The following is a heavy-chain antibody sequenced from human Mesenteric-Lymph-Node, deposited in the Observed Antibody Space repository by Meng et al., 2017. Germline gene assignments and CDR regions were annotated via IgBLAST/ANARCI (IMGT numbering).Heavy chain of an antibody. V-gene: IGHV4-39*01. CDR2: IYHSGST. Sequence: RNLREAGPVLVKPSETLYLTCTVSGGSISSNGYYWDWVRQPPGKGLEWIGAIYHSGSTSYNPSLQSRVTMFVDTSKNQFSLMLTSVTATDTAVYYCARRRGGSGRDCWGQGTLVTVSS. D-gene: IGHD3-10*01. CDR1: GGSISSNGYY. CDR3: ARRRGGSGRDC. J-gene: IGHJ4*02.